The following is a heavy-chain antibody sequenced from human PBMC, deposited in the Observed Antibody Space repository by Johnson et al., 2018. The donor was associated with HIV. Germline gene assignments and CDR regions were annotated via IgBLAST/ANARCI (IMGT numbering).Heavy chain of an antibody. V-gene: IGHV3-53*01. CDR1: GFTVSSNH. CDR2: ISASGGSV. Sequence: VQLVESGGGLIQPGGSLRLSCAASGFTVSSNHMRWVRQAPGKGLEWVSVISASGGSVQYADSVKGRFTISRDNSKNTLYLQMDSLRAEDTAVYYCAKHNGNSLYWYAFDIWGQGTMVTVSS. CDR3: AKHNGNSLYWYAFDI. D-gene: IGHD5/OR15-5a*01. J-gene: IGHJ3*02.